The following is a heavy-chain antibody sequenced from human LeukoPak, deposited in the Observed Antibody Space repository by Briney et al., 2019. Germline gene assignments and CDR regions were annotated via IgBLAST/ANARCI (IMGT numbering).Heavy chain of an antibody. Sequence: PGGSLRLPCAASGFTFSSYWMHWVRQAPGKGLVWVSRINSDGSSTSYADSVKGRFTISRDNAKNTLYLQMNSLRAEDTAVYYCARASGIAAAGTVYYYYYYMDVWGKGTTVTVSS. J-gene: IGHJ6*03. D-gene: IGHD6-13*01. CDR1: GFTFSSYW. CDR2: INSDGSST. CDR3: ARASGIAAAGTVYYYYYYMDV. V-gene: IGHV3-74*01.